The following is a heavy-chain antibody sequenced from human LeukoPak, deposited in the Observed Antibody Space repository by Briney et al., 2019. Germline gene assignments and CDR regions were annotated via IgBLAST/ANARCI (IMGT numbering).Heavy chain of an antibody. CDR3: TTDIILTVIPPDGY. V-gene: IGHV3-15*01. CDR2: IKSKTDGGTT. D-gene: IGHD3-9*01. J-gene: IGHJ4*02. CDR1: GSTFSNAW. Sequence: GGSLRLSCAASGSTFSNAWMSWVRQAPGKGLEWVGRIKSKTDGGTTDYAAPVKGRFTISRDDSKNTLYLQMNSLKTEDTAVYYCTTDIILTVIPPDGYWGQGTLVTVSS.